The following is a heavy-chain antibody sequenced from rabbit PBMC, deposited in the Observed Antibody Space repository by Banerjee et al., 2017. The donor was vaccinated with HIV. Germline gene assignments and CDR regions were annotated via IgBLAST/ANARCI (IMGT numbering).Heavy chain of an antibody. CDR2: IYTSSGST. CDR1: GIDFSSYYY. J-gene: IGHJ4*01. V-gene: IGHV1S43*01. Sequence: QEQLVESGGGLVQPEGSLTLTCKASGIDFSSYYYMCWVRQAPGKGLELIACIYTSSGSTWYASWVNGRFTISRSTSLNTVDLKMTSLTAADTATYFCARSPYVAGAGHGDVNNLWGPGTLVTVS. D-gene: IGHD2-1*01. CDR3: ARSPYVAGAGHGDVNNL.